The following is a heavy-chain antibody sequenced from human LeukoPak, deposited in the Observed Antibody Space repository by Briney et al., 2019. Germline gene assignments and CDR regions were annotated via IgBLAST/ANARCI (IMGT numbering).Heavy chain of an antibody. V-gene: IGHV3-48*03. CDR2: ISSSGSTI. CDR1: GFTFSSYE. J-gene: IGHJ4*02. CDR3: ARDGPSGSGSYWY. D-gene: IGHD3-10*01. Sequence: PGGSLRLSCAASGFTFSSYEMNWVRQAPGKGLEWVSYISSSGSTIYYADSVKGRFTISRDNAKNSLYLQMNSLRAEDTAVYYCARDGPSGSGSYWYWGQGTLVTVSS.